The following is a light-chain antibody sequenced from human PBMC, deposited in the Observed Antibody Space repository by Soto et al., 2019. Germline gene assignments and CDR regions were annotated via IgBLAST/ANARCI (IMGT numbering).Light chain of an antibody. CDR2: DAS. V-gene: IGKV3-11*01. J-gene: IGKJ1*01. CDR3: QQRYNWPLT. CDR1: QSVSSY. Sequence: EIVLTQSPATLSLSPGERATLSCRASQSVSSYLAWYQQKFGQAPRLLIYDASNRATGIPARFSGSGSATDFTLTISSLEPEDFAIYYCQQRYNWPLTFGQGTKV.